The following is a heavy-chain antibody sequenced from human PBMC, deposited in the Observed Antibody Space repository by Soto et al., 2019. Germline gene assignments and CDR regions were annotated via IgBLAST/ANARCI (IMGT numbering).Heavy chain of an antibody. D-gene: IGHD4-17*01. Sequence: PSETLSLTCAVYGGSFSGYYWSWIRQPPGKGLEWIGEINHSGSTNYNPSLKSRVTISVDTSKNQFSLKLSSVTAADTAVYYCARGPMTTVTFFDYWGQGTLVTVSS. CDR1: GGSFSGYY. J-gene: IGHJ4*02. CDR3: ARGPMTTVTFFDY. V-gene: IGHV4-34*01. CDR2: INHSGST.